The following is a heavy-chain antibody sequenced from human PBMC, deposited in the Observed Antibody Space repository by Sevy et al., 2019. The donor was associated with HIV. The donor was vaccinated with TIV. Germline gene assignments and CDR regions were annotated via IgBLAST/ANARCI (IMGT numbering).Heavy chain of an antibody. CDR3: AKDEGGYCSSTSCYPDWFDP. J-gene: IGHJ5*02. Sequence: GGSLRLSCAASRFTFSSYAMSWVRQAPGKGLEWVSAISGRGGSTYYADSVKGRFTISRDNSKNTLYLQMNSLRAEDTAVYYCAKDEGGYCSSTSCYPDWFDPWGQRTLVTVSS. D-gene: IGHD2-2*01. CDR1: RFTFSSYA. CDR2: ISGRGGST. V-gene: IGHV3-23*01.